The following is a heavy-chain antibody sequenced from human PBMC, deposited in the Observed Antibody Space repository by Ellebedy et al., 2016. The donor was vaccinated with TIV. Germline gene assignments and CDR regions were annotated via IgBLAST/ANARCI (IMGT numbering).Heavy chain of an antibody. V-gene: IGHV4-59*01. J-gene: IGHJ4*02. CDR2: IYYSGST. Sequence: MPGGSLRLSCTVSGDSIRSYYWSWIRQHPGKGLEWIGYIYYSGSTNYNPSLKSRVTISIDTSKNQFSLKLSSVTAADTAVYYCARREGYYGSGSYYANWGQGTLVTVSS. CDR3: ARREGYYGSGSYYAN. CDR1: GDSIRSYY. D-gene: IGHD3-10*01.